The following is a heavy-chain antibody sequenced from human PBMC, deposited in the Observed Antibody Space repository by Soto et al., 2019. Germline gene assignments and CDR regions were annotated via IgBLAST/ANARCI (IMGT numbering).Heavy chain of an antibody. CDR3: ARYRHYGSLVQDAFDI. J-gene: IGHJ3*02. CDR1: GGTFSSYA. Sequence: QVQLVQSGAEVKKPGSSVKVSCKASGGTFSSYAISWVRQAPGQGLEWMGGIIPIFGTANYAQKFQGRVTITXXEXTXXAYMELSSLRSEDTAVYYCARYRHYGSLVQDAFDIWGQGTMVTVSS. D-gene: IGHD6-13*01. V-gene: IGHV1-69*05. CDR2: IIPIFGTA.